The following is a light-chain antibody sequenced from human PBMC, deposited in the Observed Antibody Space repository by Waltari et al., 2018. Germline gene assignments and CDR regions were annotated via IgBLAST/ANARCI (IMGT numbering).Light chain of an antibody. CDR2: DAS. CDR1: QSVSSN. CDR3: QQYNRWPPIT. V-gene: IGKV3-15*01. Sequence: VLTQSPATLSVSPGESAIIPCRASQSVSSNLAWYQQKPGQAPRLLIYDASTRASSIPARFRGSGSGTEFTLTINSLQSEDSATYYCQQYNRWPPITFGQGTRLDIK. J-gene: IGKJ5*01.